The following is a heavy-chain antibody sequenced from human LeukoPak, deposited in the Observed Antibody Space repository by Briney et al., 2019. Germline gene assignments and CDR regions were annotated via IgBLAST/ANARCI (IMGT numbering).Heavy chain of an antibody. D-gene: IGHD6-19*01. CDR1: GFTFSSYE. Sequence: GGSLRLSCAASGFTFSSYEMNWVRLAPGKGLEWVSYISSSGSTIYYADSVKGRFTISRDNAKNSLYLQMNSLRAEDTAVYYCASSGWYVAFGDYFDYWGQGTLVTVSS. V-gene: IGHV3-48*03. CDR3: ASSGWYVAFGDYFDY. CDR2: ISSSGSTI. J-gene: IGHJ4*02.